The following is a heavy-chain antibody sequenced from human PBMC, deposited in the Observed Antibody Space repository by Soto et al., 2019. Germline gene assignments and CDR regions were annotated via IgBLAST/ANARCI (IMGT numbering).Heavy chain of an antibody. CDR2: IYHSGST. J-gene: IGHJ5*02. CDR1: GGSISSGGYS. CDR3: ARVRGTYCGGDCYPLTPIWFDP. D-gene: IGHD2-21*02. V-gene: IGHV4-30-2*01. Sequence: QLQLQESGSGLVKPSQTLSLTCAVSGGSISSGGYSWSWIRQPPGKGLEWIGYIYHSGSTYYKPARKRRGTLSVDRSKNQFALKLSSVTAADRDVYYCARVRGTYCGGDCYPLTPIWFDPWGQGSLGTVSS.